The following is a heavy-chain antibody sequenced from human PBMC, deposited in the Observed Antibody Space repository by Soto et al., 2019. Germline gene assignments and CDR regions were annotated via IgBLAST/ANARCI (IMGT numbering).Heavy chain of an antibody. J-gene: IGHJ3*01. CDR2: IYYIGST. CDR3: ARWASGARPD. D-gene: IGHD3-10*01. V-gene: IGHV4-59*01. Sequence: SETLSLTCTVSGGSISNFYWSWIRQPPGKGLEWIGYIYYIGSTKYNPSLKSRVTMSVDTSKNQFSLKLSSVTAADTAVYYCARWASGARPDWGQGTMVTVSS. CDR1: GGSISNFY.